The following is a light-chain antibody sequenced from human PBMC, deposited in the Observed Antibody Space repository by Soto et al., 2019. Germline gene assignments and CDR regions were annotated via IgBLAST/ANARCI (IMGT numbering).Light chain of an antibody. CDR1: QSISSW. CDR3: QQYNSYLLT. V-gene: IGKV1-5*01. CDR2: DAS. J-gene: IGKJ4*01. Sequence: DIQMTQSPSTLSASVGDRVTITCRASQSISSWLAWYQQKPGKAPKLLVYDASSLESGVPSRFSGSGSGTEFTLTISSLQPDDFATYYCQQYNSYLLTFGGGTKVDIK.